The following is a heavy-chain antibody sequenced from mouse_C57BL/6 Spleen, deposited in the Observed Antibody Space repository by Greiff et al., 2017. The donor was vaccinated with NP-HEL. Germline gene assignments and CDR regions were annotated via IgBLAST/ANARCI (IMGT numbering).Heavy chain of an antibody. CDR2: IDPENGDT. CDR3: TTSYYYGSRGYFDV. J-gene: IGHJ1*03. CDR1: GFNIKDDY. D-gene: IGHD1-1*01. V-gene: IGHV14-4*01. Sequence: EVQLHQSGAELVRPGASVKLSCTASGFNIKDDYMHWVKQRPEQGLEWIGWIDPENGDTEYASKFQGKATITADTSSNTAYLQLSSLTSEDTAVYYCTTSYYYGSRGYFDVWGTGTTVTVSS.